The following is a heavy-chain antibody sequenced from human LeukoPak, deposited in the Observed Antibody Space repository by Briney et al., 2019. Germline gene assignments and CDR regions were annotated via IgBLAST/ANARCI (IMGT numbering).Heavy chain of an antibody. J-gene: IGHJ4*02. D-gene: IGHD6-19*01. CDR3: VKEQSSGWYRVADY. Sequence: GRSRTLSCAASGLTFSSDGMHGVRQAPGKGLDGGAVMSYDGSEKYYGDSVKGRFTISRDNSKNTLYLQMNSLRVEDTAVYYCVKEQSSGWYRVADYWGQGTLVTVSS. V-gene: IGHV3-30*18. CDR1: GLTFSSDG. CDR2: MSYDGSEK.